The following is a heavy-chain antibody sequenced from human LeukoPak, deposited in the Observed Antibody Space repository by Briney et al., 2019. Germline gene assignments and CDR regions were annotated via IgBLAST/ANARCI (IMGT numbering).Heavy chain of an antibody. V-gene: IGHV3-48*01. CDR3: ACSIAVAGSQFDN. Sequence: PGGSLRLSCAASGFTFSSYTMNWVRQAPGKGLEWVSYISGSSSTIYYADSVKGRFTISRDNAKNSLYLQMNSLRAEDTAIYYCACSIAVAGSQFDNWGQGTLVTVSS. D-gene: IGHD6-19*01. CDR2: ISGSSSTI. CDR1: GFTFSSYT. J-gene: IGHJ4*02.